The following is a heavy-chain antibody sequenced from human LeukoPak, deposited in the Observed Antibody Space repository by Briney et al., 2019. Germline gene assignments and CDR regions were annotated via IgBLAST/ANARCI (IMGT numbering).Heavy chain of an antibody. CDR3: ARDRAVVVPAAVYIHNWFDP. Sequence: ASVKVSCKASEYTFTGYDIHWVRQAPGQGLEWMGWINPRSGGTNYAQKFQGRVTMTRDTSISTAYMELSSLRSDDTAVYSCARDRAVVVPAAVYIHNWFDPWGQGTLVTVSS. D-gene: IGHD2-2*01. J-gene: IGHJ5*02. CDR2: INPRSGGT. V-gene: IGHV1-2*02. CDR1: EYTFTGYD.